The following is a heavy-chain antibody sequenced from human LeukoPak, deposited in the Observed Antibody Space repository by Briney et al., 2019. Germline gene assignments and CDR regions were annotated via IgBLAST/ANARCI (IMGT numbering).Heavy chain of an antibody. D-gene: IGHD6-19*01. V-gene: IGHV4-38-2*01. J-gene: IGHJ5*02. CDR1: GYSISSDTY. Sequence: SETLSLTCEVSGYSISSDTYWGWIRQPPGKGLEWLGTIYHTGSTFYNPSLKSRVSISVYTSKNQFSLRFTSVTAADTAVYYCARSHSGWQGHNNWFDPWSQGTLVTVSS. CDR3: ARSHSGWQGHNNWFDP. CDR2: IYHTGST.